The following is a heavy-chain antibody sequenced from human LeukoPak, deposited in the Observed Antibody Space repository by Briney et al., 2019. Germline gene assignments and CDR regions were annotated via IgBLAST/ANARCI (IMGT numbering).Heavy chain of an antibody. CDR2: MYHSGST. V-gene: IGHV4-38-2*02. CDR3: ARYDVWGSYRAFDY. Sequence: PSETLSLTCTVSNYSISTDYYWGWIRQPPGKGLEWIGTMYHSGSTYYNPSLKSRVTISVDMSKNQFSLKLSSVTAADTAVYYCARYDVWGSYRAFDYWGQGTLVTVSS. CDR1: NYSISTDYY. J-gene: IGHJ4*02. D-gene: IGHD3-16*02.